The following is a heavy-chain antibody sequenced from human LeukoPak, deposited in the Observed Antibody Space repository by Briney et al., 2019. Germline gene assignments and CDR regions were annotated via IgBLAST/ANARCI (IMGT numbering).Heavy chain of an antibody. CDR1: GYTFTGYY. Sequence: ASVKVSCKASGYTFTGYYMHWVRQAPGQGLEWMGRINPNSGGTNYAQKFQGRVTMTRDTSISTAYMELSRLRSDDTAVYYCARAYYDSSGYYPDYWGQGNLVTVSS. D-gene: IGHD3-22*01. J-gene: IGHJ4*02. CDR2: INPNSGGT. CDR3: ARAYYDSSGYYPDY. V-gene: IGHV1-2*06.